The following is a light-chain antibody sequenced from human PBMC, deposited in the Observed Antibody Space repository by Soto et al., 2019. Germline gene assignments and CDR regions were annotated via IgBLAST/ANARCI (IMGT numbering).Light chain of an antibody. V-gene: IGLV7-46*01. CDR2: DTT. CDR3: LLSYNGPYV. CDR1: TGAVTNGHY. J-gene: IGLJ1*01. Sequence: QGVVPQEPSLTVSPGGTVTLTCGSSTGAVTNGHYPYWFQQKPGQAPRTLIYDTTNRHSWTPARFSGSLLGGKAALTLSGAQPEDEAEYYCLLSYNGPYVFGTGTKVTVL.